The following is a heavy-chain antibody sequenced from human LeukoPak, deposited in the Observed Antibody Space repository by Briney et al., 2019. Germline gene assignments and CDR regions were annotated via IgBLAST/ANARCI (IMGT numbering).Heavy chain of an antibody. V-gene: IGHV1-8*03. J-gene: IGHJ4*02. CDR1: GYTFTSYD. CDR3: ASGTRYCSGGSCYTD. D-gene: IGHD2-15*01. Sequence: ASVKVSCKASGYTFTSYDINWVRQATGQGLEWMGWMNPNSGNTGYAQKFQGRVTITADKSTSTAYMELSSLRSEDTAVYYCASGTRYCSGGSCYTDWGQGTLVTVSS. CDR2: MNPNSGNT.